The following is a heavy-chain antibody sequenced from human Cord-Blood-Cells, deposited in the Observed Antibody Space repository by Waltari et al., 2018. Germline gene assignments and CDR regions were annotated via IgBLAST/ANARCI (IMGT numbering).Heavy chain of an antibody. CDR2: INHSGST. D-gene: IGHD3-3*01. Sequence: QVQLQQWGAGLLKPSETLSLTCAVYGGSFSGYYWSWIRQPPGKGVEWIGEINHSGSTNYNPSLKSRVTISVDTSKNQFSLKLSSVTAADTAVYYCARETSEVLRFLEWLLYSGWFDPWGQGTLVTVSS. CDR3: ARETSEVLRFLEWLLYSGWFDP. J-gene: IGHJ5*02. V-gene: IGHV4-34*01. CDR1: GGSFSGYY.